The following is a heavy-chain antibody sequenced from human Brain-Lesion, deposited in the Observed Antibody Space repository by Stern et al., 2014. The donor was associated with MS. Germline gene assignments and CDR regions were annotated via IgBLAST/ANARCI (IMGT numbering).Heavy chain of an antibody. J-gene: IGHJ4*02. CDR3: ARSTVSAEYYFDY. CDR1: GGSINSGDYH. Sequence: VQLVESGPGLVKPSQTLSLTCTVSGGSINSGDYHWTWIRQPPGKGLEWIGFITYSGTRSYKPSLQRRLTISVDTSKTQFSLKLRSVTAGDTAVYYCARSTVSAEYYFDYWGQGTLVTVSS. D-gene: IGHD4-11*01. CDR2: ITYSGTR. V-gene: IGHV4-30-4*01.